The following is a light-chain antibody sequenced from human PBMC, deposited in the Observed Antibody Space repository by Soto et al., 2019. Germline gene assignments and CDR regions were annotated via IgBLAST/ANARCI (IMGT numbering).Light chain of an antibody. J-gene: IGKJ5*01. V-gene: IGKV3-20*01. CDR2: DAS. CDR3: QQYGSSPVT. CDR1: LSVSVY. Sequence: VVLTQSPAALSLSPGERATLSCRTSLSVSVYLDWYQQKPGQAPRLLISDASNRATGIPDRFSGSGSGTDFTLAISRLEPEDFAVYYCQQYGSSPVTYGQGTRLEIK.